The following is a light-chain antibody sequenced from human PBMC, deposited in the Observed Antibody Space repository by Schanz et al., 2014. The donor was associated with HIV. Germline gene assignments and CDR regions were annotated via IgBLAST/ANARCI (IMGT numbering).Light chain of an antibody. Sequence: EIVLTQSPGTVALSPGDRITLTCRASQSVSTTSLAWYLHKPGQSPRLLIYGASFRAAGIPDRFSGSGAGTYFTLTISRLEPEDFAVYYCQQYGSFALTFGGGTKVEIK. CDR3: QQYGSFALT. V-gene: IGKV3-20*01. CDR2: GAS. J-gene: IGKJ4*01. CDR1: QSVSTTS.